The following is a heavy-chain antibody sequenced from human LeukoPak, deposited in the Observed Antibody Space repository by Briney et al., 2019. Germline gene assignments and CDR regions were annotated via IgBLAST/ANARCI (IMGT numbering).Heavy chain of an antibody. CDR2: INHSGST. Sequence: SETLSLTCTVSGYSISSGYYWGWIRQPPGKGLEWIGEINHSGSTNYNPSLKSRVTISVDTSKNQFSLKLSSVTAADTAVYYCARGSGGYDSSGYYRRPRSWFDPWGQGTLVTVSS. CDR1: GYSISSGYY. CDR3: ARGSGGYDSSGYYRRPRSWFDP. D-gene: IGHD3-22*01. J-gene: IGHJ5*02. V-gene: IGHV4-38-2*02.